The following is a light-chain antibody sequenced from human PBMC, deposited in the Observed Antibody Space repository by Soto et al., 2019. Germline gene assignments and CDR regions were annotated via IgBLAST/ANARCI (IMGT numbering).Light chain of an antibody. Sequence: DIVLTQSPCTLSLSPGERATLSCRASQSISSSYLAWYQQKPGQAPRLLIYGASSRATGIPNRFSGSGSGTDFTLTISRLEPEDFAEYYCQQYGNSPQTFGQGTKVDIK. CDR2: GAS. J-gene: IGKJ1*01. V-gene: IGKV3-20*01. CDR3: QQYGNSPQT. CDR1: QSISSSY.